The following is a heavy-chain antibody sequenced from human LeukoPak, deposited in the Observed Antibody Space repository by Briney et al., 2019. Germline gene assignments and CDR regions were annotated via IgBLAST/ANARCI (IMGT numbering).Heavy chain of an antibody. CDR1: GVSIRSDTYY. D-gene: IGHD6-25*01. V-gene: IGHV4-39*01. J-gene: IGHJ6*03. CDR3: ARLWDSTGLYFYYYMDV. Sequence: NPSETLSLTCIVSGVSIRSDTYYWGWIRQPPDKGLEWIGNYHNGNSYYNPSLKSRVTISEDTSGNQFSLRVTSVTAADTAVYYCARLWDSTGLYFYYYMDVWGEGTTVTVSS. CDR2: YHNGNS.